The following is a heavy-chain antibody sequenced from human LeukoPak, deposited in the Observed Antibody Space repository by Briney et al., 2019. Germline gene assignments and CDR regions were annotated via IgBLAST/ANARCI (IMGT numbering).Heavy chain of an antibody. V-gene: IGHV3-21*01. CDR1: GFTFSSYS. CDR2: ISSSSSYK. Sequence: GGSLRLSCAASGFTFSSYSMNWVRQAPGKGLEWVSSISSSSSYKYYADSVKGRFTISRDNAKNSLYLQMNSLRAEDTAVYYCARVRIQLFDAFDIWGQGTMVTVSS. D-gene: IGHD5-18*01. CDR3: ARVRIQLFDAFDI. J-gene: IGHJ3*02.